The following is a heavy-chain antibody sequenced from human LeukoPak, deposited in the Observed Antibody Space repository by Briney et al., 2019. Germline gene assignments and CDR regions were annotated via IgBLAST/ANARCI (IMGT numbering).Heavy chain of an antibody. CDR3: AKDPDPVYYYDSSGYYDY. CDR2: ISWNSGSI. CDR1: GFTFDDYA. Sequence: PGRSLRLSCAASGFTFDDYAMHWVRQAPGKGLEWVSGISWNSGSIGYADSVKGRFTISRDNAKNSLYLQMNSLRAEGTALYYCAKDPDPVYYYDSSGYYDYWGQGTLVTVSS. D-gene: IGHD3-22*01. V-gene: IGHV3-9*01. J-gene: IGHJ4*02.